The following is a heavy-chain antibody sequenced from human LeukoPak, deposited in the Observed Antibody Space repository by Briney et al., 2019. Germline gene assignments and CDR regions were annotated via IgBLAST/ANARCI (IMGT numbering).Heavy chain of an antibody. CDR2: IYYSGST. CDR3: ARDLLYYDYVWGSYRYTSGAFDI. J-gene: IGHJ3*02. D-gene: IGHD3-16*02. Sequence: SETLSLTCTVSGGSISSYYWSWIRQPPGKGLEWIGYIYYSGSTNYNPSLKSRVTISVDTSKNQFPLKLSSVTAADTAVYYCARDLLYYDYVWGSYRYTSGAFDIWGQGTMVTVSS. V-gene: IGHV4-59*01. CDR1: GGSISSYY.